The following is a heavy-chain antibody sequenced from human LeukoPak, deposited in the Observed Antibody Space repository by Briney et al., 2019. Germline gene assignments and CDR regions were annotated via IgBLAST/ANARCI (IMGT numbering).Heavy chain of an antibody. CDR3: ARSLVVTLADAFDI. Sequence: PGGSLRLSCAASGFSFSNAWMSWVRQAPGKGLEWVSYISSSGSIIYYADSVKGRFTISRDNAKNSLYLQMNSLRAEDTAVYYCARSLVVTLADAFDIWGQGTMVTVSS. CDR1: GFSFSNAW. V-gene: IGHV3-48*03. J-gene: IGHJ3*02. D-gene: IGHD4-23*01. CDR2: ISSSGSII.